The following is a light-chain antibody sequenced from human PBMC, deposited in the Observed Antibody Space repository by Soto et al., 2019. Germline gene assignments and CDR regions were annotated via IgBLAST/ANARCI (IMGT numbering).Light chain of an antibody. Sequence: QSALTQPGSVSGSPGQPNTISCTGTSSDIGGYNYVSWYQQHPGKAPKLIISEVSNRPSGISNRFSGSKSGNTASLTISGLQAEDEADYHCSSYKSTDTLVVFGGGTKVTVL. V-gene: IGLV2-14*01. CDR2: EVS. CDR1: SSDIGGYNY. CDR3: SSYKSTDTLVV. J-gene: IGLJ2*01.